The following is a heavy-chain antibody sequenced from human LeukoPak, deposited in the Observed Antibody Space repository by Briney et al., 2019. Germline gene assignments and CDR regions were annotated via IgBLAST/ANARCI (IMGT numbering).Heavy chain of an antibody. CDR2: IYYSGST. Sequence: SQTLSLTCTVSGGSLSSGGYYWSWIRQPPGKGLEWIGYIYYSGSTYYNPSLKSRVTISVDTSKNQFSLKLSSVTAADTAVYYCAREAPPYGSGSYYNHGSSGFDYWGQGTLVTVSS. D-gene: IGHD3-10*01. CDR3: AREAPPYGSGSYYNHGSSGFDY. J-gene: IGHJ4*02. CDR1: GGSLSSGGYY. V-gene: IGHV4-30-2*01.